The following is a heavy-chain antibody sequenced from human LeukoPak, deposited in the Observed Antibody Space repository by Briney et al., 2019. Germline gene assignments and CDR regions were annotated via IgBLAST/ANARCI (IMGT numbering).Heavy chain of an antibody. D-gene: IGHD3-22*01. CDR2: IWYDGSNT. J-gene: IGHJ4*02. V-gene: IGHV3-33*01. CDR1: GFAFASYD. Sequence: PGGSLRLSCAASGFAFASYDMHWVRQAPGKGLEWVALIWYDGSNTYYTDSVRGRFTISRDNSKNTLYLQMTSLRAEDTAIYYCARDLDYYDSSGYYENWGQGTLVTVSS. CDR3: ARDLDYYDSSGYYEN.